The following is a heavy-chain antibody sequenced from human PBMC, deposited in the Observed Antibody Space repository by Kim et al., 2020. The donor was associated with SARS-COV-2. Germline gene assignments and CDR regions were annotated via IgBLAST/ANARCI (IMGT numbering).Heavy chain of an antibody. CDR3: AREYSGWFDP. Sequence: SYYNPSHKSRVTRSVDTSKNQFSLKRSSVTAADTAVYYCAREYSGWFDPWGQGTLVTVSS. D-gene: IGHD2-15*01. J-gene: IGHJ5*02. V-gene: IGHV4-31*02. CDR2: S.